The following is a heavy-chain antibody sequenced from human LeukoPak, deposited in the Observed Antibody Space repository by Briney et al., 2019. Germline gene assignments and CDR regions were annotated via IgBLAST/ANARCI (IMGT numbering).Heavy chain of an antibody. Sequence: SETLSLTCTVSGGSINSYYWSWIRQPAGKGLEWIGRIYTSGTTNYNPSLKSRVTISVDTSKNQFSLELSSVTAADTAVYYCARLSDSDSSGYYWGFEYWGQGTLVTVSS. CDR1: GGSINSYY. CDR3: ARLSDSDSSGYYWGFEY. CDR2: IYTSGTT. V-gene: IGHV4-4*07. D-gene: IGHD3-22*01. J-gene: IGHJ4*02.